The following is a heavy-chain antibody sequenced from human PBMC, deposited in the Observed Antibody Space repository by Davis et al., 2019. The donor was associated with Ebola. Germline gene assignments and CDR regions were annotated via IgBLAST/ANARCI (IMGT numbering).Heavy chain of an antibody. CDR1: GGSISSYY. Sequence: MPSETLSLTCTVSGGSISSYYWGWIRQPPGKGLEWIGSIYYSGSTYYNPSLKSRVTISVDTSKNQFSLKLSSVTAADTAVYYCARGVGATTGWFDPWGQGTLVTVSS. CDR3: ARGVGATTGWFDP. CDR2: IYYSGST. V-gene: IGHV4-39*07. J-gene: IGHJ5*02. D-gene: IGHD1-26*01.